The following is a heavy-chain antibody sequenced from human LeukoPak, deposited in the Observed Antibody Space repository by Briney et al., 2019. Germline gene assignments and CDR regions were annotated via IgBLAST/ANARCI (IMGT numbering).Heavy chain of an antibody. CDR2: IKSKTDGGTT. J-gene: IGHJ4*02. D-gene: IGHD6-13*01. CDR3: TTGVSGSSSWFDY. V-gene: IGHV3-15*01. CDR1: GFTFSNAR. Sequence: GGPLRLSCAASGFTFSNARMSWVRQAPGKGLEWVGRIKSKTDGGTTDYAAPVKGRFTISRDDSKNTLYLQMNSLKTEDTAVYYCTTGVSGSSSWFDYWGQGTLVTVSS.